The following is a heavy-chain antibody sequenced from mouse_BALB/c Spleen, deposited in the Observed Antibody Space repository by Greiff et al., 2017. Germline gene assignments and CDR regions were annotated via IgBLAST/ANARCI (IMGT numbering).Heavy chain of an antibody. J-gene: IGHJ4*01. V-gene: IGHV1-39*01. CDR3: ARLGYRYDGAMDY. Sequence: EVQLQQSGPELEKPGASVKISCKASGYSFTGYNMNWVKQSNGKSLEWIGVINPGSGGTNYNEKFKGKATLTADKSSSTAYMQLSSLTSDDSAVYFCARLGYRYDGAMDYWGQGTSVTVSS. D-gene: IGHD2-14*01. CDR2: INPGSGGT. CDR1: GYSFTGYN.